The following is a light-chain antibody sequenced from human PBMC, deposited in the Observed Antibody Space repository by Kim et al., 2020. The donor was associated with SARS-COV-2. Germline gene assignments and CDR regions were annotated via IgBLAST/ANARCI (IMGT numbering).Light chain of an antibody. V-gene: IGLV6-57*03. Sequence: GKPVTLARTRSRGSIDDNYVQWYQQRPGGVPTAVVSEDDQRPSGVSNRFSGCSDNSAKSASLTISGLRTEDEADYYCQSYNRDNVLFGGGTQLTVL. CDR2: EDD. CDR1: RGSIDDNY. CDR3: QSYNRDNVL. J-gene: IGLJ2*01.